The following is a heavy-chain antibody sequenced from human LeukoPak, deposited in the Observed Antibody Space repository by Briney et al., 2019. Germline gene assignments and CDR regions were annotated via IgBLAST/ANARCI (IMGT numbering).Heavy chain of an antibody. CDR1: GGSISSYY. CDR2: IYTSGST. V-gene: IGHV4-4*07. CDR3: ARDTSSTSWPALFDY. Sequence: SETLSLTCTVSGGSISSYYWSWIRQPAGKGLEWIGRIYTSGSTNYNPSLKSRATMSVDTSKNQFSLKLSSVTAADTAVYYCARDTSSTSWPALFDYWGQGTLVTVSS. D-gene: IGHD2-2*01. J-gene: IGHJ4*02.